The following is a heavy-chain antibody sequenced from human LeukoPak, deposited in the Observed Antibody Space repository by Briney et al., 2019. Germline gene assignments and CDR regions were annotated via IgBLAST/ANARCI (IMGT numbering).Heavy chain of an antibody. CDR2: IKQDGSEK. V-gene: IGHV3-7*01. CDR3: VREGNYASGFEY. J-gene: IGHJ4*02. D-gene: IGHD1-7*01. Sequence: GGSLRLSRAASGFTFSDYYMSWIRQAPGKGLEWVANIKQDGSEKYYVDSVKGRFTISRDNAKNLLYLQMNSLRDEDMAVYYCVREGNYASGFEYWGQGTLVTVSS. CDR1: GFTFSDYY.